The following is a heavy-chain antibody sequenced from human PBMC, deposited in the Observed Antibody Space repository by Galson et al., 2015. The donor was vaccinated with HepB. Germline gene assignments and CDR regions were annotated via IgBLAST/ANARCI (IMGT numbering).Heavy chain of an antibody. V-gene: IGHV1-69*04. Sequence: SVKVSCKASGGTFSSYAISWVRQAPGQGLEWMGRIIPILGIANYAQKFQGRVTITADKSTSTAYMELSSLRSEDTAVYYCAREGEQWPSRYFDYWGQGTLVTVSS. CDR3: AREGEQWPSRYFDY. CDR1: GGTFSSYA. D-gene: IGHD6-19*01. CDR2: IIPILGIA. J-gene: IGHJ4*02.